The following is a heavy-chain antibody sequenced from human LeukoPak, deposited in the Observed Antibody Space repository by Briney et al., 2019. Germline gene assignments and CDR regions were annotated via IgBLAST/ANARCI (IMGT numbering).Heavy chain of an antibody. CDR3: ASPNYYDSSGYQDFKVAFYI. D-gene: IGHD3-22*01. V-gene: IGHV1-69*05. J-gene: IGHJ3*02. Sequence: GASVKVSCKASGGTFSSYAISWVRLAPGQGLEWMGGIIPIFGTANYAQKFQGRVTITTDESTSTAYMELSSLRSEDTAVYYCASPNYYDSSGYQDFKVAFYIWGQGTMVTVSS. CDR2: IIPIFGTA. CDR1: GGTFSSYA.